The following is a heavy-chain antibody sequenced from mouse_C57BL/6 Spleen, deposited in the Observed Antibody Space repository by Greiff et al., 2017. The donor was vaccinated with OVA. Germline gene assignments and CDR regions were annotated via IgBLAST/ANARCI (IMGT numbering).Heavy chain of an antibody. V-gene: IGHV1-50*01. CDR1: GYTFTSYW. Sequence: QVQLQQPGAELVKPGASVKLSCKASGYTFTSYWMQWVKQRPGQGLEWIGEIDPSDSYTNYNQKFKGKATLTVDTSSSTAYMQLSSLTSEYAAVYYCARYDGYYGYFDVWGTGTTVTVSS. J-gene: IGHJ1*03. D-gene: IGHD2-3*01. CDR3: ARYDGYYGYFDV. CDR2: IDPSDSYT.